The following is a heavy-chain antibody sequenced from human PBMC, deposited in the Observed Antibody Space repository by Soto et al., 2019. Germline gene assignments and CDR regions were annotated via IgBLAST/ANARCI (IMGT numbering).Heavy chain of an antibody. Sequence: QVQLQESGPGLVKPSETLSLTCTVAGGSISSYYWSWIRQPPGKGLEWFGYIYYSGRTKYKPSLKSPVTISEDTSKNHFSLKLSSVTAADTALSDCASYIAAAGSEWFQQWGQETLVTVSS. CDR2: IYYSGRT. J-gene: IGHJ1*01. CDR1: GGSISSYY. D-gene: IGHD6-13*01. V-gene: IGHV4-59*08. CDR3: ASYIAAAGSEWFQQ.